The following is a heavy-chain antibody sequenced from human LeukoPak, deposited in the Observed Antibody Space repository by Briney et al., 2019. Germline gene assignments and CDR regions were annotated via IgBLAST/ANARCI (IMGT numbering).Heavy chain of an antibody. V-gene: IGHV4-34*01. CDR1: GGSFSGYY. Sequence: SETLSLTCAVYGGSFSGYYWSWIRQPPGKGLEWIGEINHSGSTNYNPSLKSRVTIYVDTSKNQFSPKLSSVTAADTAVYYCARGRRDGYNLEYFDKWGQGTLVTVSS. CDR3: ARGRRDGYNLEYFDK. J-gene: IGHJ4*02. CDR2: INHSGST. D-gene: IGHD5-24*01.